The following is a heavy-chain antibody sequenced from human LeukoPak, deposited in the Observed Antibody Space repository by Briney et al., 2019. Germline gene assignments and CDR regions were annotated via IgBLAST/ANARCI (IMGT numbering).Heavy chain of an antibody. D-gene: IGHD6-13*01. CDR1: GYTFTSYG. Sequence: ASVKVSCKASGYTFTSYGISWVRQAPGHGLEWMGWISAYNGNTNYAQKLQGRVTMTTDTSTSTAYMELRSLRSDDTAVYYCARDPLSSSWSPALYYYYGMDVWGQGTTVTVSS. CDR3: ARDPLSSSWSPALYYYYGMDV. CDR2: ISAYNGNT. J-gene: IGHJ6*02. V-gene: IGHV1-18*01.